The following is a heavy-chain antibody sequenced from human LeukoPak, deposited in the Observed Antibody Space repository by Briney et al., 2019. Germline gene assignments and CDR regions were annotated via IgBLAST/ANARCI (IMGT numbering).Heavy chain of an antibody. V-gene: IGHV4-59*01. CDR3: AKDHSGSYANFDY. D-gene: IGHD1-26*01. CDR2: ISYSGNT. CDR1: GGSFSSYY. Sequence: PSETLSLTCTVSGGSFSSYYWSWIRQPPGKGLEWIGFISYSGNTNYNPSLKSRVTITADTSKNQFSLKLTSVTAADTAVYYCAKDHSGSYANFDYWGQGTLVTVSS. J-gene: IGHJ4*02.